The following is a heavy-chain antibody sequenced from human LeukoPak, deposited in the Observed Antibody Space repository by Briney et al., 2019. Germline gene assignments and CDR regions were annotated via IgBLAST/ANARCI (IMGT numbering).Heavy chain of an antibody. D-gene: IGHD6-19*01. Sequence: GGSLRLSCVASGFTFRNYLMNWVRQAPGKGLEWVSFISSTGGTIYYADSVKGRFTVSRDNDKNSLLLQMNSLRAEDTALYYCARTYSSGWFDYWGQGTLVTVSS. J-gene: IGHJ4*02. V-gene: IGHV3-48*01. CDR2: ISSTGGTI. CDR3: ARTYSSGWFDY. CDR1: GFTFRNYL.